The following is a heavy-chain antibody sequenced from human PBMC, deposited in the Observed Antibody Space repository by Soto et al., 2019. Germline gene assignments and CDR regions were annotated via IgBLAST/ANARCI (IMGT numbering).Heavy chain of an antibody. Sequence: PSETLSLTCTVSGVSINSSSYYWAWMRQPPGKGLEWIETIYYNENTYYNTSLKSRVTISVDPSRNRFSLKLSSVTAADTAVYYCARWGGDFWNAIWGQGTLVTVSS. CDR2: IYYNENT. CDR3: ARWGGDFWNAI. V-gene: IGHV4-39*02. J-gene: IGHJ4*02. D-gene: IGHD3-3*01. CDR1: GVSINSSSYY.